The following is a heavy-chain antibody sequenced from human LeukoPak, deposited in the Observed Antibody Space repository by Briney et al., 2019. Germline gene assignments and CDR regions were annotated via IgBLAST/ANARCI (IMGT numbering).Heavy chain of an antibody. D-gene: IGHD2-2*01. J-gene: IGHJ4*02. CDR3: ARDSWLGYSRTTSLPLWPFDY. CDR2: ISGNGGST. CDR1: GFTFSSYA. Sequence: GGSLRLSCAASGFTFSSYAMSWVRQAPGKGLEWVSTISGNGGSTYYADSVKGRFTISRDNSKNTLYLQMNSLRAEDRALYYCARDSWLGYSRTTSLPLWPFDYWGQGILVTVSS. V-gene: IGHV3-23*01.